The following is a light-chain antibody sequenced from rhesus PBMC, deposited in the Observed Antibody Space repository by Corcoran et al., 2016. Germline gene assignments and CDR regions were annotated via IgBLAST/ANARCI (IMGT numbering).Light chain of an antibody. CDR2: AAS. J-gene: IGKJ4*01. CDR3: QHSYGTPLT. CDR1: ENVNNY. Sequence: DIQVTQSPSSLSASVGDRVTITCRASENVNNYLHWYQQKPGKAPKLLIYAASTLQSGVPSRFSGSGSGTDYTCTISSLQPEDVATYYCQHSYGTPLTFGGGTKVELK. V-gene: IGKV1-74*01.